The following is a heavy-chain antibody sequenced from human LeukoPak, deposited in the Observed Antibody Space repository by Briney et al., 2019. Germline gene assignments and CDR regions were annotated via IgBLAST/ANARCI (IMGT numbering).Heavy chain of an antibody. Sequence: GVSLRLSCAASGFTVSSNYMSWVRQAPGKGLEWVSVIYSGGSTYYADSVKGRFTISRDYSKNTLYLQMNSLRVDDTAVYYCAKDSSGPAFWGQGTLVTVSS. CDR1: GFTVSSNY. J-gene: IGHJ4*02. D-gene: IGHD6-19*01. CDR3: AKDSSGPAF. V-gene: IGHV3-53*01. CDR2: IYSGGST.